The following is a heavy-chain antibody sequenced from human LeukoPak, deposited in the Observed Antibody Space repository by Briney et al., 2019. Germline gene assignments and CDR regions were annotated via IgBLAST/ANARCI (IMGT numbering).Heavy chain of an antibody. Sequence: PSETLSLTCTVSGGSISSYYWSWIRQPPGKGLEWIGEINHSGSTNYNPSLKSRVTISVDTSKNQFSLKLSSVTAADTAVYYCARDSSGYPFDYWGQGTLVTVSS. CDR1: GGSISSYY. CDR3: ARDSSGYPFDY. D-gene: IGHD3-22*01. J-gene: IGHJ4*02. V-gene: IGHV4-34*01. CDR2: INHSGST.